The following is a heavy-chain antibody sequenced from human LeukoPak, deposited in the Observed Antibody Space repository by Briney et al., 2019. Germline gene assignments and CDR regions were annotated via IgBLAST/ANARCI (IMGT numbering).Heavy chain of an antibody. CDR1: GFTFSDYY. J-gene: IGHJ4*02. D-gene: IGHD2-2*01. CDR3: ARDSFVVVPAAIFDY. V-gene: IGHV3-11*04. Sequence: PGGSLRLSCAASGFTFSDYYMSWIRQAPGKGLEWVSYISSSGSTIYYADSVKGRFTISRDNAKNSLYLQMNSLRAEDTAVYYCARDSFVVVPAAIFDYWGQGTLVTVSS. CDR2: ISSSGSTI.